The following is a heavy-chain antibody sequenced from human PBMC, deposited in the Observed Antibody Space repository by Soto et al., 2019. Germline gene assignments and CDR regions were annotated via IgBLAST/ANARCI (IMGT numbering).Heavy chain of an antibody. J-gene: IGHJ4*02. CDR1: GDSIRSSY. D-gene: IGHD3-3*01. Sequence: PSETLSLTCSVSGDSIRSSYWNWIRQTPGRGLEWIGYFYYSGSTNDNPSLNGRVSISADTPNNRVSLRLTSVTAADTAIYYCAKADFWSGFYAFEVWGQRLLVTVSS. CDR3: AKADFWSGFYAFEV. V-gene: IGHV4-59*01. CDR2: FYYSGST.